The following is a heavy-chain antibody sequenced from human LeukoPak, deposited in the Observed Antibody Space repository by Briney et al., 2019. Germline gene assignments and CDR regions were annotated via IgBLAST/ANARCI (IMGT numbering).Heavy chain of an antibody. D-gene: IGHD3-22*01. CDR3: AKIYDSSGYYEDAFDI. V-gene: IGHV3-23*01. CDR1: GFTFSSYA. Sequence: GGSLRLSRAASGFTFSSYAMSWVRQAPGKGLEWVSAISGSGGSTYYADSVKGRFTISRDNSKNTLYLQMNSLRAEDTAVYYCAKIYDSSGYYEDAFDIWGQGTMVTVSS. J-gene: IGHJ3*02. CDR2: ISGSGGST.